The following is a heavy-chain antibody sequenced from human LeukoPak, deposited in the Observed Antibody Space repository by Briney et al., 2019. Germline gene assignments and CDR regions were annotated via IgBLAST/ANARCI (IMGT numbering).Heavy chain of an antibody. Sequence: GGSLRLSCVASGFTFGKYWMSWVRQAPGKGLEWVANIKLDGSEKNYVDSVKGRFTISRDNTGNSLYLQMNSLRVEDTAVFYCARDQYDTWSRRGNFDSWGQGTLVIVSS. CDR3: ARDQYDTWSRRGNFDS. CDR1: GFTFGKYW. J-gene: IGHJ4*02. V-gene: IGHV3-7*03. D-gene: IGHD3-3*01. CDR2: IKLDGSEK.